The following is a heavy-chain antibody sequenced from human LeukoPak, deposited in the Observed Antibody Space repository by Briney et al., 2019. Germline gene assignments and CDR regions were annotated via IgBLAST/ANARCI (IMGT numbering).Heavy chain of an antibody. J-gene: IGHJ4*02. CDR1: GFTFSSYG. CDR3: AKGMYGDYVN. Sequence: GGSLRLSCAASGFTFSSYGMHWVRQAPGKGLEWVAFIRYDGSNKYYADSVKGRFTISRDNSKNTLYLQMDGLRAEDTAVYYCAKGMYGDYVNWGQGTLVTVSS. CDR2: IRYDGSNK. V-gene: IGHV3-30*02. D-gene: IGHD4-17*01.